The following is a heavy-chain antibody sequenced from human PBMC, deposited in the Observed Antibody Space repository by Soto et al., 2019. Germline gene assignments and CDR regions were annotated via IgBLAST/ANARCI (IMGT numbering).Heavy chain of an antibody. J-gene: IGHJ4*02. V-gene: IGHV3-23*01. Sequence: ESGGDLVQPGGSLRLSCEASGFSLPSHAMSWVRQAPGMGLEWVSAISRSGDSTYYGASVKGRFIVSRDNSKNIVYLQMKKLRVEDTAVYYCARDTPRHDFWSGYSDSWGQGTLVAVSS. CDR3: ARDTPRHDFWSGYSDS. CDR1: GFSLPSHA. CDR2: ISRSGDST. D-gene: IGHD3-3*01.